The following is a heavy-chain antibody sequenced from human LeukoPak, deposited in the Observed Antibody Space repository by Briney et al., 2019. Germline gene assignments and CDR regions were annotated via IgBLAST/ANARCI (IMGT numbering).Heavy chain of an antibody. Sequence: SQTLSLTCAISGDSVSSNSAAWNWIRQSPSRGLEWLGRTYYRSKWYNDYAVSVKSRITINPDTSKNQFSLQLNSVTPEDTAVYCCARGTTPWELQENYYFDYWGQGTLVTVSS. CDR2: TYYRSKWYN. D-gene: IGHD1-26*01. V-gene: IGHV6-1*01. CDR3: ARGTTPWELQENYYFDY. CDR1: GDSVSSNSAA. J-gene: IGHJ4*02.